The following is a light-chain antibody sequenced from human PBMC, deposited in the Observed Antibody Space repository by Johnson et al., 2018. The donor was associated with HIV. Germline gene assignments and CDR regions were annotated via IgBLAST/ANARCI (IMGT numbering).Light chain of an antibody. J-gene: IGLJ1*01. V-gene: IGLV1-51*01. CDR2: DNN. Sequence: QPVLTQPPSVSAAPGQKVTISCSGSSSNIGNNYVSWYQQLPGTAPKLLIYDNNKRPSGIPDRFSGSKSGTSATLGITGLPTGDEADYYCGTWDSSLSAGYVFGTGTNVTVL. CDR1: SSNIGNNY. CDR3: GTWDSSLSAGYV.